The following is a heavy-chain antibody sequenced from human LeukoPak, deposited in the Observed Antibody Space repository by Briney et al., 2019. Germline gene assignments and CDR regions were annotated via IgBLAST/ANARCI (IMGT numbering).Heavy chain of an antibody. CDR1: GFTFSAYW. V-gene: IGHV3-74*01. J-gene: IGHJ4*02. Sequence: GGSLRLSCAASGFTFSAYWMHWVRQAPGKGLVWVSRIHSDGSSTSYADSVKGRFTISRDNARNTLYLQMNSLRAEDTAVYYCARDSLFGELYLFDYWGQGTLVTVSS. CDR2: IHSDGSST. CDR3: ARDSLFGELYLFDY. D-gene: IGHD3-10*02.